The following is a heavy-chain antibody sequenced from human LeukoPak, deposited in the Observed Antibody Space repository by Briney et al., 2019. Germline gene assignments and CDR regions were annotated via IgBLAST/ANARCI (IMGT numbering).Heavy chain of an antibody. CDR1: GGSISSNNW. CDR2: IYHSGSP. D-gene: IGHD1-1*01. Sequence: SETLSLTCAVSGGSISSNNWWGWVRQPPGKGLEWIGEIYHSGSPNYNPSLKSRVTISVDKSRNHFSLNLSSVTAADTAAYYCARVNINNWHSCDYWGQGTLVTVSS. V-gene: IGHV4-4*02. CDR3: ARVNINNWHSCDY. J-gene: IGHJ4*02.